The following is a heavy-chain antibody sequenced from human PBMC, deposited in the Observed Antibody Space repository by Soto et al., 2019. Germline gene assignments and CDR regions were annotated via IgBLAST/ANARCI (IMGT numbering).Heavy chain of an antibody. J-gene: IGHJ5*02. D-gene: IGHD3-16*01. CDR3: ARMATFGSLNWFDP. V-gene: IGHV1-8*01. Sequence: ASVKVSCKASGYSFTNNDVSWVRQATGQGLEWMGWMNPGSGDTGYAQKFQGRVAMTRDISIATAYLELSSLRSDDTAIYYCARMATFGSLNWFDPWGQGTLVTVSS. CDR1: GYSFTNND. CDR2: MNPGSGDT.